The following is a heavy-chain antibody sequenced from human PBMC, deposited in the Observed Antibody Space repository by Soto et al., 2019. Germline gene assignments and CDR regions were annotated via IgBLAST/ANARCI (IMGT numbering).Heavy chain of an antibody. CDR2: ISWNSGRI. J-gene: IGHJ4*02. CDR3: AKGAITIFGVVSAHFDY. D-gene: IGHD3-3*01. CDR1: GFTFDDYA. Sequence: EVQLVESGGGLVQPGRSLRLSCAASGFTFDDYAMHWVRQVPGKGLEWVSGISWNSGRIGYADSVKGRFTISRDNAKHSLYLQMNSLRAEDTALYYCAKGAITIFGVVSAHFDYWGQGTLVTVSS. V-gene: IGHV3-9*01.